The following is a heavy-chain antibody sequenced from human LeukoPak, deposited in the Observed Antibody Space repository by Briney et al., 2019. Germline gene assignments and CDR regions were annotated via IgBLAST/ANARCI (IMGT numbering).Heavy chain of an antibody. CDR3: AKALAVAGMEYYFDY. CDR1: GFTFSSYA. J-gene: IGHJ4*02. D-gene: IGHD6-19*01. V-gene: IGHV3-23*01. CDR2: ISGSGGST. Sequence: GGYLRLSCAASGFTFSSYAMSWVRQAPGKGLEWVSAISGSGGSTYYADSVKGRFTISRDNSKNTLYLQMNSLRAEDTAVYYCAKALAVAGMEYYFDYWGQGTLVTVSS.